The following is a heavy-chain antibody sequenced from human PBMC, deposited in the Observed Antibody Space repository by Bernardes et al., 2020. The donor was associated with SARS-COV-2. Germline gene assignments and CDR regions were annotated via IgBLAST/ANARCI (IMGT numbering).Heavy chain of an antibody. J-gene: IGHJ6*02. V-gene: IGHV1-24*01. CDR2: FVPDDGET. CDR1: GYTLTELY. D-gene: IGHD2-15*01. Sequence: AALQISCKVSGYTLTELYVLCVRQPPGKGLEWLVGFVPDDGETIYAQKFQGRVTMTEDTYTDTAYMKLSSLRSEDTAVYYCATDHCSSGSCYSDGGYYYYDGMDVWGQGTTVTGFS. CDR3: ATDHCSSGSCYSDGGYYYYDGMDV.